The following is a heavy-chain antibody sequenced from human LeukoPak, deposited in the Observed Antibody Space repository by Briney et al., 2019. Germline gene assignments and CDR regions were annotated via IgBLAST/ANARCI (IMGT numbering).Heavy chain of an antibody. CDR1: GFTFSGYG. CDR3: AKDQGSGWLDY. CDR2: ISYDGSNK. D-gene: IGHD6-19*01. Sequence: GRSLRLSCAASGFTFSGYGMHWVRQAPGKGLEWVAVISYDGSNKYYADSVKGRFTISRDNSKNTLYLQMNSLRAEDTAVYYCAKDQGSGWLDYWGQGTLVTVSS. J-gene: IGHJ4*02. V-gene: IGHV3-30*18.